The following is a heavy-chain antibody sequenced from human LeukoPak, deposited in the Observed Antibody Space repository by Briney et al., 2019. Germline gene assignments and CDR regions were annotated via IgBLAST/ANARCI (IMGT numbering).Heavy chain of an antibody. V-gene: IGHV1-8*01. CDR2: MNPNSGNT. CDR3: ARGGVTAMVSTYFDL. D-gene: IGHD5-18*01. CDR1: GYTFTSYD. Sequence: ASVKVSCKASGYTFTSYDINWVRQATGQGLEWMGWMNPNSGNTGYAQKFQGRVTMTRNTSISTACMELSSLRSEDTAVYYCARGGVTAMVSTYFDLWGRGTLVTVSS. J-gene: IGHJ2*01.